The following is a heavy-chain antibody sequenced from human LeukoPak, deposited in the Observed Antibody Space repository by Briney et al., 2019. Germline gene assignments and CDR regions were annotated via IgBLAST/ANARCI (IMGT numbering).Heavy chain of an antibody. V-gene: IGHV3-7*01. CDR3: ARELQPYYYYMDV. Sequence: GGSLRLSCATSGFSFSRFWMSWVRQAPGKGLEWVANTKHDGSEKYYVDSVEGRFTISRDNAKSSLYLLLNSLRAEDTAVYYCARELQPYYYYMDVWGKGTTVTVSS. CDR2: TKHDGSEK. CDR1: GFSFSRFW. J-gene: IGHJ6*03. D-gene: IGHD5-18*01.